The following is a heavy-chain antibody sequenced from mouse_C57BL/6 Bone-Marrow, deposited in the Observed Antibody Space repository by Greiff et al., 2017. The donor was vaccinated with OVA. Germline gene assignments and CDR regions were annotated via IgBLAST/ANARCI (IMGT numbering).Heavy chain of an antibody. J-gene: IGHJ3*01. CDR3: ASEGNNSGSSSWVAY. D-gene: IGHD1-1*01. CDR1: GYTFTGYW. CDR2: ILPGSGST. Sequence: SGAELMKPGASVKLSCKATGYTFTGYWIEWVKQRPGHGLEWIGEILPGSGSTNYNEKFKGKATFTADTSSNTAYMQLSSLTTEDSAIFYCASEGNNSGSSSWVAYRGQGALVTVSA. V-gene: IGHV1-9*01.